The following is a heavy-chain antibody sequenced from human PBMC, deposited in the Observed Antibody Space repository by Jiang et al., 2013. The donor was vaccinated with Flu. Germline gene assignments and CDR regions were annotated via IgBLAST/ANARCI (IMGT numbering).Heavy chain of an antibody. CDR1: GYTFTSYG. CDR3: ARVGIVVVVAAVPNWFDP. CDR2: ISAYNGNT. J-gene: IGHJ5*02. Sequence: GAEVKKPGASVKVSCRASGYTFTSYGISWVRQAPGQGLEWMGWISAYNGNTNYAQKLQGRVTMTTDTSTSTAYMELRSLRSDDTAVYYCARVGIVVVVAAVPNWFDPWGQGTLVTVSS. V-gene: IGHV1-18*01. D-gene: IGHD2-15*01.